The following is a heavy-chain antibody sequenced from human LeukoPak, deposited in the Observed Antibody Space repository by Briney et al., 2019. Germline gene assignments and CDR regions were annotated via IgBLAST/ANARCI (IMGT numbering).Heavy chain of an antibody. CDR3: ATDAGHGFSF. CDR2: TYSDGSST. CDR1: GFTFSTAW. V-gene: IGHV3-74*01. J-gene: IGHJ3*01. Sequence: GGSLRLSCAASGFTFSTAWMHWVRQAPGKGLVWVSRTYSDGSSTTYADSVKGRFTISRDNAKNTLYLQMNSLRAEDTAVYYCATDAGHGFSFWGQGTMVTVSS. D-gene: IGHD3/OR15-3a*01.